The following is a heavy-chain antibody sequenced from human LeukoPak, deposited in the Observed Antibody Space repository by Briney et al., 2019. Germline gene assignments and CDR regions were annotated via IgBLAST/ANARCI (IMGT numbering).Heavy chain of an antibody. D-gene: IGHD1-1*01. V-gene: IGHV1-2*02. CDR3: ARVASLEDAFDI. CDR1: GYTFTGYY. Sequence: ASVKVSCKASGYTFTGYYMHWVRQAPGQGLEWMGWINPNSGGTNYAQKFQGRVTMTRDTSISTAYMELSRLRSDDTAVYYCARVASLEDAFDIWGQGTMDTVSS. CDR2: INPNSGGT. J-gene: IGHJ3*02.